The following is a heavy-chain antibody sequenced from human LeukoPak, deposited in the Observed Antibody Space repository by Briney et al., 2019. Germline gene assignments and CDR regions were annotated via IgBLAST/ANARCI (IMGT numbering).Heavy chain of an antibody. J-gene: IGHJ4*02. CDR3: AKPTRGSGSFLIDF. CDR1: GFSFSTYG. V-gene: IGHV3-33*06. D-gene: IGHD1-26*01. Sequence: GGSLRLSCAASGFSFSTYGIHWVRQAPGRGLEWVAVMWYDGSKDYYADSVKGRFTISRDTSKNTLYLQMNSLRAEDTAVYYCAKPTRGSGSFLIDFWGQGTLVTVSS. CDR2: MWYDGSKD.